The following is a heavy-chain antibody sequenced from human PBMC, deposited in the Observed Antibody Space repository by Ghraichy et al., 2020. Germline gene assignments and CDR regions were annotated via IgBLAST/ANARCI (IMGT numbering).Heavy chain of an antibody. V-gene: IGHV3-33*01. CDR2: IWYDGRNK. CDR1: GFTFSENG. Sequence: SCAASGFTFSENGMHWARQAPGKGLEWVANIWYDGRNKYYAESVKDRFNISRDNSKNTMSLQMNSLRVEDTAVYYCARDKGAGGTTSMDVWGQGTTVIVSS. D-gene: IGHD6-13*01. J-gene: IGHJ6*02. CDR3: ARDKGAGGTTSMDV.